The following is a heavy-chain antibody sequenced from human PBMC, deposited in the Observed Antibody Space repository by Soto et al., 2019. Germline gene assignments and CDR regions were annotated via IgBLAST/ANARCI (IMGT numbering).Heavy chain of an antibody. CDR2: ISRYGDFT. V-gene: IGHV3-23*01. J-gene: IGHJ4*01. D-gene: IGHD3-22*01. Sequence: EVQLLESGGDLIQPGGSLRLSCAASGFTFNIYAMTWVRQAPGKGLEWVSAISRYGDFTYYADSVEGRFTIYRDNSKNTLYLQITRLRADDPAVYDCSKDMYVDHDSSGYLFDSWGHGKLVHGSS. CDR1: GFTFNIYA. CDR3: SKDMYVDHDSSGYLFDS.